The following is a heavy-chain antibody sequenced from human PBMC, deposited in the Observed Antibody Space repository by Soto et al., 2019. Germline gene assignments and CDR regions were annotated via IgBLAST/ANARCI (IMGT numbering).Heavy chain of an antibody. CDR2: ISYDGSNK. CDR3: AKAMNKKDLGVDV. D-gene: IGHD3-16*01. V-gene: IGHV3-30*18. CDR1: GFTFSSYG. J-gene: IGHJ6*02. Sequence: QVQLVESGGGVVQPGRSLRLSCAASGFTFSSYGMHWVRQAPGKGLEWVAVISYDGSNKYYADSVKGRFTISRDNSKNTLYLQMNSLRAEDTAVYYCAKAMNKKDLGVDVWGQGTTVTVSS.